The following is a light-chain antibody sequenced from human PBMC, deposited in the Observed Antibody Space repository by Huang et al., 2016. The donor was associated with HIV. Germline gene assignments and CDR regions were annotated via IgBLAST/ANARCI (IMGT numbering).Light chain of an antibody. CDR2: AAS. CDR3: QQSYSTPLT. J-gene: IGKJ4*01. CDR1: QSISSY. Sequence: DIQMTQSPSSLSTSVGDRVTITCRASQSISSYLNWYQQKPGKAPKRLIYAASSLQSGVPSRCSGSGSGTDFTLTISSLQPEDFATYYCQQSYSTPLTFGGGTKVEIK. V-gene: IGKV1-39*01.